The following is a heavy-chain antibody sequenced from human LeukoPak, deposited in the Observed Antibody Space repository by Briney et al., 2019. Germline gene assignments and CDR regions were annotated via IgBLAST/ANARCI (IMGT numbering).Heavy chain of an antibody. Sequence: PGGSLRLSCAASGFTFINVWMSWVRQAPGKGLEWVGRIKSNTDGGTTDYAAPVKGRFTISRDDSKNTLNLQMNSLKTEDTAVYYCTPSIAVAGSLDCWGQGTLVTVSS. CDR3: TPSIAVAGSLDC. CDR2: IKSNTDGGTT. D-gene: IGHD6-19*01. V-gene: IGHV3-15*01. CDR1: GFTFINVW. J-gene: IGHJ4*02.